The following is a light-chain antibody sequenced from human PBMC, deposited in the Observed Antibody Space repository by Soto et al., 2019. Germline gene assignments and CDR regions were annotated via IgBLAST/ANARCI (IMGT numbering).Light chain of an antibody. Sequence: SVLTQPPSASGSPGQSVTISCTGTSSDVGGYNYVSWYQQHPGKAPKLMIYDVNKRPSGVPDRFSGSKSGNTASLTISGLQAEDEADYYCCSYAGSYTLVFGTGTKV. V-gene: IGLV2-11*01. CDR3: CSYAGSYTLV. CDR2: DVN. CDR1: SSDVGGYNY. J-gene: IGLJ1*01.